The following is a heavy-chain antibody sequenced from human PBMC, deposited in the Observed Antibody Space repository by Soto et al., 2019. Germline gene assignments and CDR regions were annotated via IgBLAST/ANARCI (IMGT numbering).Heavy chain of an antibody. CDR3: ARGSIVVVPAAAGIWFDP. CDR2: IYYSGST. J-gene: IGHJ5*02. Sequence: PSETLSLTCTVSGGSISSGGYYWSWIRQHPGKGLEWIGYIYYSGSTYYNPSLKSRVTISVDTSKNQFSLKLSSVTAADTAVYYCARGSIVVVPAAAGIWFDPWGQGTLVTVSS. D-gene: IGHD2-2*01. CDR1: GGSISSGGYY. V-gene: IGHV4-31*03.